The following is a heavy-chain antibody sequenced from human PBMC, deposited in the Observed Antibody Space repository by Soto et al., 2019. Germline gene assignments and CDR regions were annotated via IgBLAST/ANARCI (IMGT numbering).Heavy chain of an antibody. CDR3: ARGWLRDPWMY. J-gene: IGHJ4*02. V-gene: IGHV3-21*01. Sequence: EVQLVESGGGLVKPGGSLRLSCAASGFIFSSYTMNWVRQAPGKGLEWVSSISASSTYIYYADSLKGRFTISRDNAYNSLYLQMNSLRAEDTAVYYCARGWLRDPWMYWGQRTLVTVSS. D-gene: IGHD5-12*01. CDR2: ISASSTYI. CDR1: GFIFSSYT.